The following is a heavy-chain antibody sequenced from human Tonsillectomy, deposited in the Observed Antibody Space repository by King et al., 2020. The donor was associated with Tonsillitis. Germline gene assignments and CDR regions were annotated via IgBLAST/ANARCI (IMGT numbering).Heavy chain of an antibody. CDR3: VRQGKAVRRDDY. Sequence: QLVQSGADVKKPGESLRISCKGSGYSFSSYWISWVRQMPGKCLEWMGKIDPNDSYINYSPSFQGHVTISVDKSISTAYLQWSSLKASDTAMYYCVRQGKAVRRDDYWGQGTLVTVSS. J-gene: IGHJ4*02. V-gene: IGHV5-10-1*01. CDR1: GYSFSSYW. D-gene: IGHD6-6*01. CDR2: IDPNDSYI.